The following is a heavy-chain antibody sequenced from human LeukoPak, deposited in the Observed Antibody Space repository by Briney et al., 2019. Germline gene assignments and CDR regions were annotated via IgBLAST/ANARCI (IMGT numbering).Heavy chain of an antibody. CDR2: IIPIFGTA. CDR3: AGDYYAEPPYYYYGMGV. Sequence: SVKVSCKASGGTFSSYAISWVRQAPGRGLEWMGGIIPIFGTANYAQKFQGRVTITADESTSTAYMELSSLRSEDTAVYYCAGDYYAEPPYYYYGMGVWGQGTTVTVSS. V-gene: IGHV1-69*13. J-gene: IGHJ6*02. D-gene: IGHD3-10*01. CDR1: GGTFSSYA.